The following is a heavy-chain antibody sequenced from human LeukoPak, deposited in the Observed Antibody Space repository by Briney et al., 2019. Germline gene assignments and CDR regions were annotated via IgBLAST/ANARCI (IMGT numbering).Heavy chain of an antibody. Sequence: SETLSLTCAVYGGSFSGYYWSWIRQPPGKGLEWTGEINHSGSTNYNPSLKSRVTISVDTSKNQFSLKLSSVTAADTAVYYCARQNTYYDILTGYGPFDYWGQGTLVTVSS. D-gene: IGHD3-9*01. J-gene: IGHJ4*02. CDR2: INHSGST. CDR1: GGSFSGYY. V-gene: IGHV4-34*01. CDR3: ARQNTYYDILTGYGPFDY.